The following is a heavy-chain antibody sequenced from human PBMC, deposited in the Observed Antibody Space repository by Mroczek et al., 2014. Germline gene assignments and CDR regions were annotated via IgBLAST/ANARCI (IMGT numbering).Heavy chain of an antibody. J-gene: IGHJ5*02. V-gene: IGHV1-18*01. CDR3: ARDSXADIVVVPAEFDP. CDR2: ISAYNGNT. CDR1: GYTFTSYG. Sequence: VQLVESGAEVKKPGASVKVSCKASGYTFTSYGISWVRQAPGQGLEWMGWISAYNGNTNYAQKLQGRVTMTTDTSTSTAYMELRSLRSDDTAVYYCARDSXADIVVVPAEFDPWAREPLVHRLL. D-gene: IGHD2-2*01.